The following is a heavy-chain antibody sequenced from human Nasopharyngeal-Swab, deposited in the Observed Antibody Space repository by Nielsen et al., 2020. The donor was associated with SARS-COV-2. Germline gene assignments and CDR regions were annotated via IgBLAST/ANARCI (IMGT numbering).Heavy chain of an antibody. CDR2: IFKSGST. CDR3: ARDPTAMVRLDAFDI. V-gene: IGHV4-59*11. D-gene: IGHD5-18*01. J-gene: IGHJ3*02. Sequence: SETLSLTCTVSGGSIGSHYWSWIRQPPGKGLEWIGHIFKSGSTSNNPSLKSRVTISLDTSKNQFSLKLSSVTAADTAVYYCARDPTAMVRLDAFDIWGQGTMVTVSS. CDR1: GGSIGSHY.